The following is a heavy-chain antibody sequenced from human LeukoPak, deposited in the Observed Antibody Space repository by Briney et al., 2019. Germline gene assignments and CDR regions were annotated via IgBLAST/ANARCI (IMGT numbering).Heavy chain of an antibody. V-gene: IGHV3-20*04. CDR3: ARVRSSYDFWSGYPRGYYYYYYMGV. CDR1: GFTFDDYG. Sequence: GRSLRLSCAASGFTFDDYGMSWVRQAPGKGLEWVSGINWNGGSTGYADSVKGRFTISRDNAKNSLYLQMNSLRAEDTALYYCARVRSSYDFWSGYPRGYYYYYYMGVWGKGTTVTVSS. J-gene: IGHJ6*03. CDR2: INWNGGST. D-gene: IGHD3-3*01.